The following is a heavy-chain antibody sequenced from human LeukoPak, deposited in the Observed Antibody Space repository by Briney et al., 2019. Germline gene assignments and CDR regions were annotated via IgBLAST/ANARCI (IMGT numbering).Heavy chain of an antibody. J-gene: IGHJ4*02. CDR2: ISTSSTYI. Sequence: GGSLRLSCAASGFIFSSYSMNWVRQAPGKGLEWVSSISTSSTYIYYADSVKGRFTISRDNARHSLFLQMNSLRAEDTAVYYCARGPSSGWYRFFDYWGQGNLVTVSS. D-gene: IGHD6-19*01. V-gene: IGHV3-21*01. CDR3: ARGPSSGWYRFFDY. CDR1: GFIFSSYS.